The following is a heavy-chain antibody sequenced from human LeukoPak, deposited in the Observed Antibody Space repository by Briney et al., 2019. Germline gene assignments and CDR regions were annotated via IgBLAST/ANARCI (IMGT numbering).Heavy chain of an antibody. CDR3: ARYCSSTSCYRTQTDP. J-gene: IGHJ5*02. CDR2: IYYSGST. Sequence: SETLSLTCTVSGGSISSYYWSWIRQPPGKGLEWIGSIYYSGSTYYNPSLKSRVTISVDTSKNQFSLKLSSVTAADTAVYYCARYCSSTSCYRTQTDPWGQGTLVTVSS. D-gene: IGHD2-2*01. CDR1: GGSISSYY. V-gene: IGHV4-59*05.